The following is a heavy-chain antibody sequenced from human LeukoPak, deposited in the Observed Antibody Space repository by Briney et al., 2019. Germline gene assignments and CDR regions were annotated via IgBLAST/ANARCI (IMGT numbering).Heavy chain of an antibody. J-gene: IGHJ3*02. Sequence: SETLSLTCTVSGGSISSSSYYWSWIRQPPGKGLEWIGYIYYSGSTNYSPSLKSRVTISVDTSKNQFSLKLSSVTAADTAVYYCARPIISSSWYQGAFDIWGQGTMVTVSS. D-gene: IGHD6-13*01. V-gene: IGHV4-61*05. CDR3: ARPIISSSWYQGAFDI. CDR1: GGSISSSSYY. CDR2: IYYSGST.